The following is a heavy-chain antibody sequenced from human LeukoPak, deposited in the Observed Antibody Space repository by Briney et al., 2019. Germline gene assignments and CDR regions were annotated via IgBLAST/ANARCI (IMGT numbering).Heavy chain of an antibody. CDR3: ARWLGSSSRDAFDI. Sequence: AASVKVSCKASGYTFTSYDINWVRQATGQRLEWMGWMNPNSGNTGYAQKFQGRVTMTRNTSISTAYMELSSLRSEDTAVYYCARWLGSSSRDAFDIWGQGTMVTVSS. CDR1: GYTFTSYD. V-gene: IGHV1-8*01. D-gene: IGHD6-13*01. J-gene: IGHJ3*02. CDR2: MNPNSGNT.